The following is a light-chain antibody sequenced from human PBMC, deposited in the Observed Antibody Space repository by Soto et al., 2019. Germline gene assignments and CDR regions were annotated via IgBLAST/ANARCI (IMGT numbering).Light chain of an antibody. V-gene: IGKV1-8*01. CDR2: AAS. CDR1: QGISSY. CDR3: QKYYSVPFT. Sequence: AIRMTQSPSSFSASTGDRVTITCRASQGISSYLAWYQQKPGKAPKLLIYAASTLQSGVPSRFSGSGSGTDFTLTINSLQPEDVATYYCQKYYSVPFTFGPGTKVNI. J-gene: IGKJ3*01.